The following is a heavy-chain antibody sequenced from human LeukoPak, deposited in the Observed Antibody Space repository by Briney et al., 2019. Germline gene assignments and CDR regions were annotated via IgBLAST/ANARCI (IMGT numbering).Heavy chain of an antibody. D-gene: IGHD2/OR15-2a*01. J-gene: IGHJ4*02. CDR1: GFTVSSIY. CDR2: IYRDGSA. CDR3: AKARGPEYLYGEYYFDS. Sequence: GGSLRLSCVPSGFTVSSIYMSWVRQSSERGLQWVSIIYRDGSAYYADSVKGRFTISRDNSKNTLYLQMNSLRPEDTAVYYCAKARGPEYLYGEYYFDSWGQGTLVTVSS. V-gene: IGHV3-53*01.